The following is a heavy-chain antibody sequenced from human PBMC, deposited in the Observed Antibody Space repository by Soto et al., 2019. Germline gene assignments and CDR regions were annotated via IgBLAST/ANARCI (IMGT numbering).Heavy chain of an antibody. V-gene: IGHV4-59*01. CDR3: ARATYDFWSGYYGRDDAYDI. CDR2: IYYSGST. D-gene: IGHD3-3*01. CDR1: GGSFSGYY. Sequence: PSETLSLTCAVYGGSFSGYYWSWIRQPPGKGLEWIGYIYYSGSTNYNPSLKSRVTISVDTSKNQFSLKLSSVTAADTAVYYCARATYDFWSGYYGRDDAYDIWGQGTMATVSS. J-gene: IGHJ3*02.